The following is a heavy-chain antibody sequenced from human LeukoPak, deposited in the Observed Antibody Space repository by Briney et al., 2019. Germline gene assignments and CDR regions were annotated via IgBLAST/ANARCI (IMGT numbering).Heavy chain of an antibody. Sequence: GASVKVSCKASGYTFTGYYMHWVRHAPGQRLEARGGINPNSGCTNYAQKFQGRITMTRDTSISTAYMELSRLRSDDTAVYYCARALVATVLAYWGQGTLVTVSS. CDR1: GYTFTGYY. V-gene: IGHV1-2*02. J-gene: IGHJ4*02. CDR2: INPNSGCT. D-gene: IGHD5-12*01. CDR3: ARALVATVLAY.